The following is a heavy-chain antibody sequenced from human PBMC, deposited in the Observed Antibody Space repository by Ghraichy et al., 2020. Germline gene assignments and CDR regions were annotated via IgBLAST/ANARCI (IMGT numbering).Heavy chain of an antibody. D-gene: IGHD3-22*01. V-gene: IGHV3-53*01. J-gene: IGHJ3*01. Sequence: GESLNISCAASGFTVSSNYMSWVRQAPGKGLEWVSVIYSGGTTYYADSVKGRFTISRDNSKNTLYLQMNSLRAEDTAVYYCARDFQVDNSGIDAFDVWGQGTMVTVSS. CDR2: IYSGGTT. CDR1: GFTVSSNY. CDR3: ARDFQVDNSGIDAFDV.